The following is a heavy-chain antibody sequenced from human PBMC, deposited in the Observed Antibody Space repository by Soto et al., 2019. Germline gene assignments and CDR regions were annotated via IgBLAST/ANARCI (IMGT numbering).Heavy chain of an antibody. V-gene: IGHV4-39*01. CDR3: ARLNDGDYYFDY. J-gene: IGHJ4*02. D-gene: IGHD4-17*01. Sequence: PSETLSLTCTVSGGSISSSSYYWGWIRQPPGKGLEWIGSIYYSGSTYYNPSLKSRVTISVDTSKNQFSLKLSSVTAADTAVYYCARLNDGDYYFDYWGQGTLVTVSS. CDR1: GGSISSSSYY. CDR2: IYYSGST.